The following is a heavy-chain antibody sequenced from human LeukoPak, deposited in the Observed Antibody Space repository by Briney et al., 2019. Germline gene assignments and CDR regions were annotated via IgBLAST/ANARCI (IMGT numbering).Heavy chain of an antibody. CDR3: ARSLLSAGSGSYGFDP. D-gene: IGHD3-10*01. Sequence: SETLSLTCSVSGGSISSGDYYWSWIRQPPGKGLEWIGHIYYSGSTHHNPSLKSRVTISVDTSKNQFSPKLSSVTATDTAVYYCARSLLSAGSGSYGFDPWGQGTLVTVSS. J-gene: IGHJ5*02. CDR2: IYYSGST. CDR1: GGSISSGDYY. V-gene: IGHV4-30-4*01.